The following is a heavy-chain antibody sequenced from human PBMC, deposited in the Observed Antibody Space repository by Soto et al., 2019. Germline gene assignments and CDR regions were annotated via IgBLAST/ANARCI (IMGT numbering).Heavy chain of an antibody. CDR2: TYYRSKWYY. D-gene: IGHD1-26*01. V-gene: IGHV6-1*01. CDR1: GYSVSSNSAG. CDR3: ARGEQYSGRIFDY. Sequence: PXQTLSLTCVITGYSVSSNSAGWSWVRQSPSRGLEWLGRTYYRSKWYYEYAVSVRGRITINPDTSKNQYSLQLNSVTPEDTAVYFCARGEQYSGRIFDYWGQGTLVTVSS. J-gene: IGHJ4*01.